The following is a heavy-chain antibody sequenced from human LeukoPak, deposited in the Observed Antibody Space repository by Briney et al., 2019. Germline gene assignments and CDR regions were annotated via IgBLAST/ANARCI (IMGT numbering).Heavy chain of an antibody. V-gene: IGHV1-8*01. CDR1: GYTFTDYD. CDR2: MNPNSGNT. D-gene: IGHD1-7*01. J-gene: IGHJ4*02. CDR3: ARGDHWDYDLVPTSPKLDY. Sequence: ASVKVSCKASGYTFTDYDINWVRQAPGQGLEWMGWMNPNSGNTGYAQKFQGRVTITRNTSISTAYMELSSLRSEDTAVYYCARGDHWDYDLVPTSPKLDYWGQGTLVTVSS.